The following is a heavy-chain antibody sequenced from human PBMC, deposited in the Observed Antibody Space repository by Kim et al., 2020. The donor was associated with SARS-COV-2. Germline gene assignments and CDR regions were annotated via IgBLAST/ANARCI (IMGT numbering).Heavy chain of an antibody. Sequence: GGSLRLSCAASGFTFSSYAMSWVRQAPGKGLEWVSAISGSGGSTYYADSVKGRFTISRDNSKTTLYLQMNSLRAEDTAVYYCAKDEERSWYGNWFDPWGQGTLVTVSS. CDR3: AKDEERSWYGNWFDP. CDR1: GFTFSSYA. D-gene: IGHD6-13*01. J-gene: IGHJ5*02. V-gene: IGHV3-23*01. CDR2: ISGSGGST.